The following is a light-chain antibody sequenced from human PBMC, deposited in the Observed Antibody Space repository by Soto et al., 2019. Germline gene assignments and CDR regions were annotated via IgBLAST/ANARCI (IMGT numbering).Light chain of an antibody. V-gene: IGLV2-14*01. Sequence: QSALTQPASVSGSPGQSITISCTGTSSDVGGFNYVSWYQQFPGKAPKLMIYEVSNRPSGVSNRFSGSKSGNTASLTISGLQAEDEGDYYCSSYTTSNTLVFGTGTKGTVL. CDR3: SSYTTSNTLV. CDR2: EVS. J-gene: IGLJ1*01. CDR1: SSDVGGFNY.